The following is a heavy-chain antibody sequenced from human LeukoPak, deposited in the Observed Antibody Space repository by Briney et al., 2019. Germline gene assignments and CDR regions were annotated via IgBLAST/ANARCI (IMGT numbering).Heavy chain of an antibody. CDR3: AREGRY. J-gene: IGHJ4*02. CDR1: GFTFSSYG. CDR2: ISGSSSYI. V-gene: IGHV3-21*01. Sequence: PGGSLRLSCAASGFTFSSYGMSWVRQAPGKGLEWVSAISGSSSYIYYADSVKGRFTISRDNAKNSLYLQMNSLRAEDTAVYYCAREGRYWGQGTLVTVSS.